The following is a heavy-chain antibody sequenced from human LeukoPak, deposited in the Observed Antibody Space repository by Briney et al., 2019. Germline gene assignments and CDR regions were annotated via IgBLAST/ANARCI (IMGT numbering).Heavy chain of an antibody. D-gene: IGHD2-2*01. CDR2: ISYDGSNK. CDR3: ARDRLRYFSSTSCPFGS. CDR1: GFTFSSYS. J-gene: IGHJ5*02. V-gene: IGHV3-30*01. Sequence: GGSLRLSCAASGFTFSSYSVHWVRQAPGKGLELVAVISYDGSNKYYADSVKGRFTITRDNYKNTLYLKMNSLRAEDTAVYYCARDRLRYFSSTSCPFGSWGQGTLVTVSS.